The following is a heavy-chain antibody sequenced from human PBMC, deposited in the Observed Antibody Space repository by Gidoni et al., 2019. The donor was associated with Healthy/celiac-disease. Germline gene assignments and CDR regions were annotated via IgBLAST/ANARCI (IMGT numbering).Heavy chain of an antibody. J-gene: IGHJ4*02. V-gene: IGHV3-21*01. CDR1: GFTFSSDS. CDR3: ARDQMYCGGDCYHFDY. D-gene: IGHD2-21*02. Sequence: EVQLVESGGGLVKPGGSLRLSCAASGFTFSSDSMNWVRQAPGKGLEWVSSISSSSSYIYYADSVKGRFTISRDNAKNSLYLQMNSLRAEDTAVYYCARDQMYCGGDCYHFDYWGQGTLVTVSS. CDR2: ISSSSSYI.